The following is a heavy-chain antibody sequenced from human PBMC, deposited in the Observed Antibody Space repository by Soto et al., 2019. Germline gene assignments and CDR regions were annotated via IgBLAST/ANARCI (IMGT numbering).Heavy chain of an antibody. Sequence: SETLSLTCTVSGGSISSYYCSWIRQPPGKGLEWIGYMYYSGSTNYNPSLKSRVTISVDTSKNQFSLKLSSVTAADTAVYYCARSVFPWGQGTLVTVSS. CDR1: GGSISSYY. CDR2: MYYSGST. J-gene: IGHJ5*02. CDR3: ARSVFP. V-gene: IGHV4-59*12.